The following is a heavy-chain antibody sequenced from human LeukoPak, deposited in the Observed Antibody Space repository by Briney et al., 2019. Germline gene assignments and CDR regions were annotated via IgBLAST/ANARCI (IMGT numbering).Heavy chain of an antibody. J-gene: IGHJ4*02. V-gene: IGHV4-59*08. Sequence: SETLSLTCTVSGGSISSYYWSWIRQPPGKGLEWIGYIYYSGSTNYNPSLKSRVTISVDTSKNQFSLKLSSVTAADTAVCYCARGPYDSSGLDYWGQGTLVTVSS. CDR1: GGSISSYY. CDR3: ARGPYDSSGLDY. CDR2: IYYSGST. D-gene: IGHD3-22*01.